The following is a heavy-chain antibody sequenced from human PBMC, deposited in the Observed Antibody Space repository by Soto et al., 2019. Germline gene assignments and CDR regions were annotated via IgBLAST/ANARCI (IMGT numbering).Heavy chain of an antibody. CDR1: GFTFSSYS. D-gene: IGHD4-4*01. J-gene: IGHJ4*02. Sequence: GGSLRLSCAASGFTFSSYSMNWVRQAPGKGLEWVSYISSTGSTIYYADSVKGRFTISRDNAKNSLYLQMSSLRAEDTAVYYCARAYSNLDYWGQGTLVTVSS. CDR3: ARAYSNLDY. V-gene: IGHV3-48*01. CDR2: ISSTGSTI.